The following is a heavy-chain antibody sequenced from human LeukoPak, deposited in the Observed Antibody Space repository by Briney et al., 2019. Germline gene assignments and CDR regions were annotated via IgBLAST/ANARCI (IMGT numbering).Heavy chain of an antibody. D-gene: IGHD5-18*01. CDR3: AGESVDTAMVTYYYFDY. CDR1: GYTLTELS. CDR2: FDPEDGET. Sequence: ASVKVSCKVSGYTLTELSMHWVRQAPGKGLEWMGGFDPEDGETIYAQKFQGRVTITADKSTSTAYMELSSLRSEDTAVYYCAGESVDTAMVTYYYFDYWGQGTLVTVSS. V-gene: IGHV1-24*01. J-gene: IGHJ4*02.